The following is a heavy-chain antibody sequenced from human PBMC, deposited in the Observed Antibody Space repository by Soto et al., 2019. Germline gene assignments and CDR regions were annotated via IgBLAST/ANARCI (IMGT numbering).Heavy chain of an antibody. V-gene: IGHV5-51*01. Sequence: GESLKISCTGSGNSFTSYWIGWVRQMPGKGLEWMGIIYPGDSDTRYSPSFQGQVTISADKSISTAYLQWSSLKASDTAMYYCARQYPPDLMLFDYWGQGTLVTVSS. CDR1: GNSFTSYW. CDR2: IYPGDSDT. D-gene: IGHD2-2*02. CDR3: ARQYPPDLMLFDY. J-gene: IGHJ4*02.